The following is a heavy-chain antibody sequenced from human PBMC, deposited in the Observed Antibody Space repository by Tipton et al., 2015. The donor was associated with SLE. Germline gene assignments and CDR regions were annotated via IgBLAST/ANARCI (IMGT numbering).Heavy chain of an antibody. V-gene: IGHV3-30-3*02. CDR1: GFTFSSYA. J-gene: IGHJ4*02. CDR2: ISYDGSNK. CDR3: AKQNYERAPLDY. D-gene: IGHD3-22*01. Sequence: SLRLSCAASGFTFSSYAMHWVRQAPGKGLEWVAVISYDGSNKYYADSVKGRFTISRDNSKNTLYLQMNSLRAEDTAVYYCAKQNYERAPLDYWGQGTLVTVSS.